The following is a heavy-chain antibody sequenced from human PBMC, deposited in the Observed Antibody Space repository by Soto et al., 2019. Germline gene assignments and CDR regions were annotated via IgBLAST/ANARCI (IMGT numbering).Heavy chain of an antibody. Sequence: EVQLVESGGGLVKPGGSLRLSCAASGFNFNSYTINWVRQAPGTRLEWLSSISSSGYIFSTDSVRGRFTISRDNAKNSVSLQITSLRAEDTAVYFCARDCSGGSCYPGMDVWGQGTTVTVSS. CDR2: ISSSGYI. V-gene: IGHV3-21*01. CDR1: GFNFNSYT. D-gene: IGHD2-15*01. J-gene: IGHJ6*02. CDR3: ARDCSGGSCYPGMDV.